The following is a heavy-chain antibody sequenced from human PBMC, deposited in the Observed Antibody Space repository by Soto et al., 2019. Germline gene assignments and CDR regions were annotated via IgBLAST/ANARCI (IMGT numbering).Heavy chain of an antibody. J-gene: IGHJ4*02. CDR3: ARSGSNPLYYFDY. CDR2: IFSSGAE. D-gene: IGHD3-16*02. Sequence: QVTLKESGPVLVRPTETLTLTCTVSGFSLNTARMGVSWIRQPPGKALEWLAHIFSSGAESYTPSLKTRLTISKDTSKSQVVLTMTNVDPVDTATYYCARSGSNPLYYFDYWGQGDLVTVSS. CDR1: GFSLNTARMG. V-gene: IGHV2-26*01.